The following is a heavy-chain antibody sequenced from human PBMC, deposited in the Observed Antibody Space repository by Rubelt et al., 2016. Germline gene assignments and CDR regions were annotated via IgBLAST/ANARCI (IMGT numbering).Heavy chain of an antibody. Sequence: VQLVESGGGVVQPGGSLRLSCAASGFTFSSYEMNWVRQAPGKGLEWLASMKEDGSGENYVDSVKGRFTISRDNAKNSLYLQMNSLRVEDTAVYYCAAGMDPDHWGQGTLVTVSS. CDR2: MKEDGSGE. D-gene: IGHD3-10*01. CDR3: AAGMDPDH. J-gene: IGHJ4*02. V-gene: IGHV3-7*01. CDR1: GFTFSSYE.